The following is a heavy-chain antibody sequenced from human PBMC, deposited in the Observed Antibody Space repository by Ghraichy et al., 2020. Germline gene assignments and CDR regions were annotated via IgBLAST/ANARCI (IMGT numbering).Heavy chain of an antibody. CDR3: AGVREGITGTKDMDV. J-gene: IGHJ6*02. Sequence: GGSLRLSCAASGFTFSSYTMNWVRQTPGKGLEWVSSISSRSSYIYYPDSVKGRFTISRDNAKNSLYLQMNSLRAEDTAVYYCAGVREGITGTKDMDVWGQGTTVTVSS. CDR1: GFTFSSYT. CDR2: ISSRSSYI. V-gene: IGHV3-21*01. D-gene: IGHD1-7*01.